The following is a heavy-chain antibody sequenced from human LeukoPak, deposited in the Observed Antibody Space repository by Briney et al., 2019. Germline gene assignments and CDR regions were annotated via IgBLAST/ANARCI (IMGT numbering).Heavy chain of an antibody. Sequence: GESLKVSCKGSGYSFTSYWIGWVRQMPGKGLEWMGIIYPGDSDTGYSPSFQGQVTISADKSISTAYLQWSSLKASDTAMYYCAISSSPAGGYPGYWGQGTLVTVSS. CDR2: IYPGDSDT. CDR3: AISSSPAGGYPGY. D-gene: IGHD6-13*01. CDR1: GYSFTSYW. V-gene: IGHV5-51*01. J-gene: IGHJ4*02.